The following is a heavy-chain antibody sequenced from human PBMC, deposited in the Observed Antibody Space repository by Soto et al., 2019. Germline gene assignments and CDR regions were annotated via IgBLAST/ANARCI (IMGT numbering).Heavy chain of an antibody. CDR1: GGSFSGYY. D-gene: IGHD6-13*01. Sequence: QVQLQQWGAGLLKPSETLSLTCAVYGGSFSGYYWSWIRQPPGKGLEWIGEINHSGSTNYNPSLKSRVTISVDTSKNQFSLKLSSVTAAGTAVYYCASGYSSSWYDYYYYGMDVWGQGTTVTVSS. CDR2: INHSGST. J-gene: IGHJ6*02. V-gene: IGHV4-34*01. CDR3: ASGYSSSWYDYYYYGMDV.